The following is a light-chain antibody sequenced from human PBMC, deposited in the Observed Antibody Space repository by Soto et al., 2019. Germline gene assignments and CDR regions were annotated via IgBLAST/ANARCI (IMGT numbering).Light chain of an antibody. V-gene: IGLV2-11*01. J-gene: IGLJ3*02. CDR3: CSYAGSYTLWV. CDR1: SSDVGGYNF. Sequence: QSVLTQPRSVSVSPGQSVAISCTGTSSDVGGYNFVSWYQQHPGKAPKLIIYDVSKRPSGVPDRFSGSKSGNTASLTLSGLQAEDEADYYCCSYAGSYTLWVFGGGTKLTVL. CDR2: DVS.